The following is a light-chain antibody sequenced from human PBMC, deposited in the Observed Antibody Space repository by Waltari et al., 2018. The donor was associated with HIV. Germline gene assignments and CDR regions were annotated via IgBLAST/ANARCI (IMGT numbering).Light chain of an antibody. CDR2: GNS. Sequence: QSVLTQPPSVSGAPGQRVTISCTGSSSNIGAGYDGHWYQHLPGTAPKLLIYGNSNRPSGVPDRFSGSKSGTSASLAITGLQAEDESDYYCQSYDSSLSVVVFGGGTKLTVL. V-gene: IGLV1-40*01. CDR1: SSNIGAGYD. J-gene: IGLJ2*01. CDR3: QSYDSSLSVVV.